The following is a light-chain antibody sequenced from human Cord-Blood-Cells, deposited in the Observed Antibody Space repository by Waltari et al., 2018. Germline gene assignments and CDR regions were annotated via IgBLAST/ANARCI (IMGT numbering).Light chain of an antibody. CDR2: AAS. V-gene: IGKV1-39*01. J-gene: IGKJ3*01. Sequence: FQLTQSPYSLSASVGARPIITCRASQSISSYLNWYQQKPGKAPKLLIYAASSLQSGVPSRFSGSGSGTDFTLTISSLQPEDFATYYCQQSYSTPRFGPGTKVDIK. CDR1: QSISSY. CDR3: QQSYSTPR.